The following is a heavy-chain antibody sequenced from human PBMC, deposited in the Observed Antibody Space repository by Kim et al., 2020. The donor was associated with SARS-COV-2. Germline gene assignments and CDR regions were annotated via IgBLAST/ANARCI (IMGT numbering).Heavy chain of an antibody. CDR1: GGSISSSNW. J-gene: IGHJ4*02. V-gene: IGHV4-4*02. D-gene: IGHD3-10*01. Sequence: SETLSLTCAVSGGSISSSNWWSWVRQPPGKGLEWIGEIYHSGSTNYNPSLKSRVTISVDKSKNQFSLKLSSVTAADTAVYYCARVGYYGSGTNPIDYWGQGTLVTVSS. CDR2: IYHSGST. CDR3: ARVGYYGSGTNPIDY.